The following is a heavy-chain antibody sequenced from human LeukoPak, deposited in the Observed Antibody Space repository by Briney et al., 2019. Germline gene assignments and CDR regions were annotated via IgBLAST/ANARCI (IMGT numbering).Heavy chain of an antibody. V-gene: IGHV3-21*01. Sequence: PGGSLRLSCAASGFTFSTYSMNWVRQAPRKGLEWVSSISSGSGYIYYADSVKGRFTISRDNAKNSLYLQMNSLRAEDTAVYYCARDSGSYYAFDYWGQGTLVTVSS. J-gene: IGHJ4*02. CDR2: ISSGSGYI. CDR3: ARDSGSYYAFDY. D-gene: IGHD3-10*01. CDR1: GFTFSTYS.